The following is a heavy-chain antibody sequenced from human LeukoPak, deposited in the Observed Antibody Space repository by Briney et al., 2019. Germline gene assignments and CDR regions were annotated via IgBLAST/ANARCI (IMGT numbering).Heavy chain of an antibody. CDR2: ISSSGSTV. CDR3: ARDKDASGWYGFGTGYYFDY. D-gene: IGHD6-19*01. CDR1: GFTFSNYY. Sequence: GGSLRLSCAASGFTFSNYYMSWIRQAPGKGLEWVSYISSSGSTVYYADSVKGRFTISRDNAKNSLYLQMNSLRAEDMAVYYCARDKDASGWYGFGTGYYFDYWGQGTLVTVSS. J-gene: IGHJ4*02. V-gene: IGHV3-11*01.